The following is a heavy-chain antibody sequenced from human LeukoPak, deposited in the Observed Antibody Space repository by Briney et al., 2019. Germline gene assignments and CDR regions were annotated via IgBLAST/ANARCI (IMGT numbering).Heavy chain of an antibody. Sequence: SETLSLTCSVSGGFISSSTYYYWGWIRQSPGKGLEWIGSIYYSGSTYYNPSLNSRVTISVDTSKNQFSLKLAAVTAADTAVYYCARSSYGAGSKPYWVDYWGQGTLVTVSS. V-gene: IGHV4-39*01. CDR2: IYYSGST. D-gene: IGHD3-10*01. CDR3: ARSSYGAGSKPYWVDY. CDR1: GGFISSSTYYY. J-gene: IGHJ4*02.